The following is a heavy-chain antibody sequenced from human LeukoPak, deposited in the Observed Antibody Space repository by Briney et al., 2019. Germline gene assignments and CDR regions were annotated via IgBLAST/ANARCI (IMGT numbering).Heavy chain of an antibody. CDR3: ARDPYSSSWKGYYYMDV. CDR1: GYTFTSYY. J-gene: IGHJ6*03. D-gene: IGHD6-13*01. Sequence: ASVKVSCKASGYTFTSYYMHWVRQAPGQGLEWMGIINPSGGSTSYAQKFQGRVTMTRDTSTSTVYMELSSLRSEDTAVYYCARDPYSSSWKGYYYMDVWGKGTTVTVSS. V-gene: IGHV1-46*01. CDR2: INPSGGST.